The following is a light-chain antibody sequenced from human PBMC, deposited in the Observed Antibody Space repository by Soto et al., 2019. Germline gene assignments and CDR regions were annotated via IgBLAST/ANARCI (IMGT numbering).Light chain of an antibody. CDR3: SSHAGSKEVI. CDR1: SSDVGGYNY. Sequence: QSALTQSPSASGSPGQSVTISCTGTSSDVGGYNYVSWYQQHPGKAPKLMIYEVNKRPSGVPDRFYGSKSGNTASLTVAGLQAEDEADYYCSSHAGSKEVIFGGGIKVTVL. J-gene: IGLJ2*01. CDR2: EVN. V-gene: IGLV2-8*01.